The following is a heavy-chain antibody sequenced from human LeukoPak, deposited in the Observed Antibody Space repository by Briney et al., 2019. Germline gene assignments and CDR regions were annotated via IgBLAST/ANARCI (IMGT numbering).Heavy chain of an antibody. CDR1: EYSLSDLS. D-gene: IGHD6-19*01. CDR3: ATDRVYRSSGRSWGFFDY. Sequence: ASVKVSCKLSEYSLSDLSIHWVREAPGEGLEWMGGLDSENNKMVYSQKFQGRVTMTEDTSADTAYMELTSLRSEDTAVYFCATDRVYRSSGRSWGFFDYWGQGTLVIVSS. J-gene: IGHJ4*02. V-gene: IGHV1-24*01. CDR2: LDSENNKM.